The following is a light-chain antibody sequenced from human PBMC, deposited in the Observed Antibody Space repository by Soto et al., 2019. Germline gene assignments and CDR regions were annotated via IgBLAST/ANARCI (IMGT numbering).Light chain of an antibody. Sequence: EIVLTQSPGTLSLSPGERVTLSCRASQSVSSSYLAWYQQKPGQAPMLLIYGASSRATGISDRFSGSGSGTDFTLTISRLEPEDFAVYYCQQYGSSLSITFGQGTRLENK. V-gene: IGKV3-20*01. J-gene: IGKJ5*01. CDR2: GAS. CDR3: QQYGSSLSIT. CDR1: QSVSSSY.